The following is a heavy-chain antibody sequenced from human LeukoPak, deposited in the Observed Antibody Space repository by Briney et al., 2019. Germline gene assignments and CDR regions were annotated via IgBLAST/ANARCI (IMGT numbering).Heavy chain of an antibody. D-gene: IGHD3-22*01. J-gene: IGHJ3*02. CDR3: ARGPYKYDGSGAFDI. V-gene: IGHV4-4*07. CDR1: GGSISSYY. Sequence: SETLSLTCTVSGGSISSYYWSWIRQPAGKGLEWIGRIYTSGSTNYNPSLKSRVTISVDASKNQFSLKLTSVTAADTAVYYCARGPYKYDGSGAFDIWGQGTMVTVSS. CDR2: IYTSGST.